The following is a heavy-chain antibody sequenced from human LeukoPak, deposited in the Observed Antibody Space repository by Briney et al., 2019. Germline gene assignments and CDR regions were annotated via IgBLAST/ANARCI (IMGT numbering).Heavy chain of an antibody. CDR2: IYYSGST. CDR1: GGSISSSSYY. V-gene: IGHV4-39*01. D-gene: IGHD6-13*01. CDR3: ARQGRGQLAPQSYGMDV. Sequence: PSETLSLTCTVSGGSISSSSYYWGWIRQPPGKGLEWIGSIYYSGSTYYNPSLKSRVTIPVDTSKNQFSLKLSSVTAADTAVYYCARQGRGQLAPQSYGMDVWGQGTTVTVSS. J-gene: IGHJ6*02.